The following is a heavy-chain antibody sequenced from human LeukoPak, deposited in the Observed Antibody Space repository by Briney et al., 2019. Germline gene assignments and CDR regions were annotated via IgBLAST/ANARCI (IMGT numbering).Heavy chain of an antibody. J-gene: IGHJ4*02. V-gene: IGHV1-69*05. Sequence: SVKVSCKASGGTFSSYAISWVRQAPGQGLEWMGRIIPIFGTANYAQKFQGRVTITTDESTSTAYMELSSLRSEGTAVYYCAIVGTRGVIPYWGQGTLVTVSS. CDR1: GGTFSSYA. D-gene: IGHD3-10*01. CDR2: IIPIFGTA. CDR3: AIVGTRGVIPY.